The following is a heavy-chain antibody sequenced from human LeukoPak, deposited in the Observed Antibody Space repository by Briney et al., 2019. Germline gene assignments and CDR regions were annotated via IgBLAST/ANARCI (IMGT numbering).Heavy chain of an antibody. CDR2: IYYSGST. CDR1: GGSISSYY. V-gene: IGHV4-59*01. Sequence: SETLSLTCTVSGGSISSYYWSWIRQPPGKGLEWIGYIYYSGSTNYNPSLKSRVTISVDTFKNQFSLKLSFVTAADTAVYYCARGTTHTELWAYYYYGMDVWGQGTTVTVSS. CDR3: ARGTTHTELWAYYYYGMDV. J-gene: IGHJ6*02. D-gene: IGHD2-21*01.